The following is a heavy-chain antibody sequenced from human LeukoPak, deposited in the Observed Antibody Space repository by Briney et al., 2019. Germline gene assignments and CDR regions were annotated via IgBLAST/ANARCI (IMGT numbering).Heavy chain of an antibody. CDR3: VRHIAAAGDY. Sequence: RGSLRLSCAASGFTFSSYWMQWVRQAPGKGLVWVSRIKCDGSTTSYADSVKGRFTISRDNAKNTLYLQMNSLRGEDTAVYYCVRHIAAAGDYWGQGTLVTVSS. CDR1: GFTFSSYW. J-gene: IGHJ4*02. CDR2: IKCDGSTT. V-gene: IGHV3-74*01. D-gene: IGHD6-13*01.